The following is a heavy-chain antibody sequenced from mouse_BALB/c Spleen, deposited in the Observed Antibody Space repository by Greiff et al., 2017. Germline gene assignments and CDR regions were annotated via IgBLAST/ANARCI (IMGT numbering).Heavy chain of an antibody. D-gene: IGHD2-14*01. CDR3: ARYRYDGRDYAMDY. Sequence: EVQLQQSGPELVKPGASVKISCKASGYSFTGYFMNWVMQSHGKSLEWIGRINPYNGDTFYNQKFKGKATLTVDKSSSTAHMELRSLASEDSAVYYCARYRYDGRDYAMDYWGQGTSVTVSS. V-gene: IGHV1-20*02. CDR2: INPYNGDT. CDR1: GYSFTGYF. J-gene: IGHJ4*01.